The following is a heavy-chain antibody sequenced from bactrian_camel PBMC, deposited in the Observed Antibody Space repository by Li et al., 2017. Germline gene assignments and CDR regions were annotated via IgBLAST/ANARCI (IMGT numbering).Heavy chain of an antibody. CDR3: ATCSPTETQYSDSDH. V-gene: IGHV3-2*01. CDR2: MYSDGSNT. Sequence: HVQLVESGGGLVQPGGSLRLSCAASGFTFSSSYMSWVRQGPGKGLEWVPSMYSDGSNTYYADSAKGRFTISRDDAKNTMYLQMNILKSEDTALYYCATCSPTETQYSDSDHWGHGTQVTVS. CDR1: GFTFSSSY. J-gene: IGHJ4*01. D-gene: IGHD4*01.